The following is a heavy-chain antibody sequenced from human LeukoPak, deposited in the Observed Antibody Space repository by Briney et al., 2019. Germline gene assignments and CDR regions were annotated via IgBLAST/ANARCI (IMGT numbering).Heavy chain of an antibody. D-gene: IGHD3/OR15-3a*01. CDR3: ARVGWLLDFDY. V-gene: IGHV4-59*01. J-gene: IGHJ4*02. Sequence: SETLSLTCTVSGGSISSYYWSWIRQPPGKGLEWIGYVYYSGSTNYNPSLKSRVTISVDTSKNQFSLKLSSVTAADTAVYYCARVGWLLDFDYWGQGTLVTVSS. CDR2: VYYSGST. CDR1: GGSISSYY.